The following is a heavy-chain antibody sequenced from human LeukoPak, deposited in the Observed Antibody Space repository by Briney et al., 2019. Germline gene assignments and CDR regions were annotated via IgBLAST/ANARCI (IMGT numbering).Heavy chain of an antibody. D-gene: IGHD2-2*01. CDR2: SIPIFGTT. Sequence: ASVKVSCKASGGTFSSYAISWVRQAPGQGLEWMGGSIPIFGTTHYAQKFQGRVTITADESTRTAYMELSSLRSEDTAVYYCARAHCSSTSCYCYGMDLWGQGTTVTVSS. J-gene: IGHJ6*02. CDR3: ARAHCSSTSCYCYGMDL. CDR1: GGTFSSYA. V-gene: IGHV1-69*13.